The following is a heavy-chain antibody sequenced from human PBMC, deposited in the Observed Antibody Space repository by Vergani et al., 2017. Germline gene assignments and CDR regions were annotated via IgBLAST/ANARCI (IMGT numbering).Heavy chain of an antibody. D-gene: IGHD3-22*01. CDR1: GFTFSSYS. CDR3: ARDPEPYDSSSYFSSDYYYYYMDG. CDR2: ISSSSSTI. Sequence: EVQLVESGGGLVQPGGSLRLSCAASGFTFSSYSMNWVRQAPGKGLEWVSYISSSSSTIYYADSVKGRFTISRDNAKNSLYLQMNSLRDEDTAVYYCARDPEPYDSSSYFSSDYYYYYMDGWGKGTTVTVSS. V-gene: IGHV3-48*02. J-gene: IGHJ6*03.